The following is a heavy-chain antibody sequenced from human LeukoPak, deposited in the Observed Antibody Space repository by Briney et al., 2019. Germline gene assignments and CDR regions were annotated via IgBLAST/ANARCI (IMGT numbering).Heavy chain of an antibody. Sequence: SETLSLTCTVSGGSISSYYWSWIQQPPGKGLEGIGYIYYSGSTNYNPSLKSRVTISVDTSKNQFSLKLSSVTAADTAVYYCARIRGYYGSGSYYNDGIDYWGQGTLVTVSS. D-gene: IGHD3-10*01. CDR2: IYYSGST. V-gene: IGHV4-59*01. CDR3: ARIRGYYGSGSYYNDGIDY. CDR1: GGSISSYY. J-gene: IGHJ4*02.